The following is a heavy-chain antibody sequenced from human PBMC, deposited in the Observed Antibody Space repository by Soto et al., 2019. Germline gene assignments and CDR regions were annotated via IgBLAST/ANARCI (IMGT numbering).Heavy chain of an antibody. V-gene: IGHV1-46*01. CDR1: GYTFTSYY. J-gene: IGHJ6*02. CDR3: ARGWVAAAGQYYYGMDV. CDR2: INPSGGST. D-gene: IGHD6-13*01. Sequence: GASVKVSCKASGYTFTSYYMHWVRQAPGQGLEWVGIINPSGGSTSYAQKFQGRVTMTRDTSTSTVYMELSSLRSEDTAVYYCARGWVAAAGQYYYGMDVWGQGTTVTVSS.